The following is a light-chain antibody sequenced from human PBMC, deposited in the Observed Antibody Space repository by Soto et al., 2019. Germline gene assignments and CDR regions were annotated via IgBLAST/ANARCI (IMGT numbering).Light chain of an antibody. CDR1: QSISSY. V-gene: IGKV1-39*01. CDR2: AAS. CDR3: QQCYSTMLFT. Sequence: DIQMTQSPSSLSASVGDRVTITCRASQSISSYLNWYQQKPGKAPKLLIYAASSLQSGVPSRFSGSGSGTDFTLTISSLRPADFATYYCQQCYSTMLFTFGPGTRVDIK. J-gene: IGKJ3*01.